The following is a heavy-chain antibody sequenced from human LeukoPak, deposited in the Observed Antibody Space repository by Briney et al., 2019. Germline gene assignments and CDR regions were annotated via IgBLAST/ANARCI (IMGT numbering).Heavy chain of an antibody. V-gene: IGHV3-21*01. CDR1: GFTFSTYA. CDR2: ITSSSGFI. J-gene: IGHJ4*02. CDR3: ARYGDYFGDY. Sequence: PGESLRLSCAASGFTFSTYAMNWVRQAPGKGLEWVSFITSSSGFIYYSDSVKGRFTISRDNAKNSLYLHMNSLRAEDTAVYYCARYGDYFGDYWGQGALVTVSS. D-gene: IGHD4-17*01.